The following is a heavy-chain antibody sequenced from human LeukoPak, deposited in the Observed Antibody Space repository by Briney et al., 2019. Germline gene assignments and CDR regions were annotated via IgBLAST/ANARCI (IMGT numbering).Heavy chain of an antibody. Sequence: SETLSLTCAVYGGSFSGYYWSWIRQPPGKGLEWIGEINHSGSTNYNPSLKSRVTISVDTSKNQFPLKLSSVTAADTAVYYCARGYSSSWYALDWFDPWGQGTLVTVSS. D-gene: IGHD6-13*01. CDR2: INHSGST. J-gene: IGHJ5*02. CDR3: ARGYSSSWYALDWFDP. CDR1: GGSFSGYY. V-gene: IGHV4-34*01.